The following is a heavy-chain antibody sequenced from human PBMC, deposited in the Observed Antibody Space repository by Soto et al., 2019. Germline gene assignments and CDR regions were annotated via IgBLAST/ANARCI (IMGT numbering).Heavy chain of an antibody. V-gene: IGHV3-33*01. CDR3: VRERGPFDALDI. CDR2: VWSNGVNN. J-gene: IGHJ3*02. Sequence: VPLLDSGGGVVQPGTSLRLSCAASGFSFRTYGMHWVRQAPGKGLEWVAVVWSNGVNNYYADSVRGRFTISRDNSRNSLYLQMNSLKAEDTAVYYCVRERGPFDALDIWGQGTMVTVYS. CDR1: GFSFRTYG.